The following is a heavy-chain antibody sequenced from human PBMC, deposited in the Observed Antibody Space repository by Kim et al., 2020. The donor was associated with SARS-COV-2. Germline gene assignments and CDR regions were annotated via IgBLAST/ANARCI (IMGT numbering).Heavy chain of an antibody. Sequence: GGSLRLSCAASGFTFSSYAMSWVRQAPGKGLEWVSAISGSGGSTYYADSVKGRFTISRDNSKNTLYLQMNSLRAEDTAVYYCAKMACRGGSCYLGAFDIWGQGTMVTVSS. J-gene: IGHJ3*02. CDR1: GFTFSSYA. CDR2: ISGSGGST. V-gene: IGHV3-23*01. CDR3: AKMACRGGSCYLGAFDI. D-gene: IGHD2-15*01.